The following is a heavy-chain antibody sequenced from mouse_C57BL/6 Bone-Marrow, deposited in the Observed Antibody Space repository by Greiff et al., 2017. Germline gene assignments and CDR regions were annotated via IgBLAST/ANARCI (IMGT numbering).Heavy chain of an antibody. CDR2: IYPGSGST. CDR3: ARAITTVVAYYCAMDY. D-gene: IGHD1-1*01. Sequence: QVQLQQSGAELVKPGASVKMSCKASGYTFTSYWITWVKQRPGQGLEWIGDIYPGSGSTNYNQKFKSKATLTVDTSSSTAYMQLSSLTSEDSAVXYCARAITTVVAYYCAMDYWGQGTSVTVSS. V-gene: IGHV1-55*01. J-gene: IGHJ4*01. CDR1: GYTFTSYW.